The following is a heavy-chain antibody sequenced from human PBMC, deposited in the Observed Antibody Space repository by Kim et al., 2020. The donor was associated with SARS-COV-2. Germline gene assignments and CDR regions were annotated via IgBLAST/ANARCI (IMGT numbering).Heavy chain of an antibody. J-gene: IGHJ6*02. CDR1: GFTFSSYW. D-gene: IGHD6-19*01. Sequence: GGSLRLSCVASGFTFSSYWMHWVRQPPGKGLVWVSRNNSDGSSTSYADSVKGRFTISRDNAKNTLYLQMNSLRAEDTAVYYCAVQWLGDYYYYGVDVWGQGPTVAVCS. CDR2: NNSDGSST. V-gene: IGHV3-74*01. CDR3: AVQWLGDYYYYGVDV.